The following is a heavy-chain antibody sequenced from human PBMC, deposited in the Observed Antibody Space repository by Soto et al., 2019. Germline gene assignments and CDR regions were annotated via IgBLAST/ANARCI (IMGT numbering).Heavy chain of an antibody. D-gene: IGHD2-21*01. CDR2: IGTSGTPT. Sequence: PGGSLRLSCIASGFTLRNYAMAWVRQAPGEDLEWVSAIGTSGTPTLYADSVKSRFSISRDDSRNTVSLQMNSLGVEDTATYYCTRILWSSRRDALDIWGQRTTVTVSS. CDR3: TRILWSSRRDALDI. J-gene: IGHJ6*02. CDR1: GFTLRNYA. V-gene: IGHV3-23*01.